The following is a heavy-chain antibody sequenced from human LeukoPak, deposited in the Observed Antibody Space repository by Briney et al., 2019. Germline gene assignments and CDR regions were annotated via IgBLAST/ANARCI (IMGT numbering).Heavy chain of an antibody. V-gene: IGHV3-30*02. CDR1: GFTFSSYG. CDR3: AKDQVDIVVVPAAPDV. D-gene: IGHD2-2*01. CDR2: IRYDGSNK. J-gene: IGHJ6*04. Sequence: PGGSLRLSCAASGFTFSSYGMHWVRQAPGKGLEWVAFIRYDGSNKYYADSVKGRFTISRDNSKNTLYLQMNSLRAEDTAVYYCAKDQVDIVVVPAAPDVWGKGTTVTISS.